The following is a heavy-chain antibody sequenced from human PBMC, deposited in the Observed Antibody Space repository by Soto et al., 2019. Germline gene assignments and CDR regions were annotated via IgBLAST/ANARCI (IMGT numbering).Heavy chain of an antibody. D-gene: IGHD4-17*01. Sequence: SETLSLTCTVAGGSISSYYWSWIRQPPGKGLEWIGYIYYSGSTYYNPSLKSRVTISVDTSKNQFSLKLSSVTASDTAVYFCVSQRTTVPTQAYFDYWGPGALVTVSS. CDR2: IYYSGST. CDR1: GGSISSYY. CDR3: VSQRTTVPTQAYFDY. V-gene: IGHV4-59*04. J-gene: IGHJ4*02.